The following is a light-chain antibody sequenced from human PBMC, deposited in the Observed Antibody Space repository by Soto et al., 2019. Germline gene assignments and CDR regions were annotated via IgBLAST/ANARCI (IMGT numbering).Light chain of an antibody. CDR2: GAS. CDR1: QSVSSN. V-gene: IGKV3-15*01. CDR3: QQYIRWPLT. Sequence: EIVMTQSPVTLSVSPGERATLSCRASQSVSSNLAWYQQKPGQAPSLLIYGASTRATGTPARFSGSGSGTEFTLTISSLQSEGFAVYYCQQYIRWPLTFGGGTKVDIK. J-gene: IGKJ4*01.